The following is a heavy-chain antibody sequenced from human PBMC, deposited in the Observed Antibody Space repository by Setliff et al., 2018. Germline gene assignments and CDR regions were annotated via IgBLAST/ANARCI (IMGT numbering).Heavy chain of an antibody. CDR3: ARAQAWSGGPYYFDN. CDR1: GYTFTSYD. D-gene: IGHD3-3*01. J-gene: IGHJ4*02. Sequence: ASVKVSCKASGYTFTSYDINWVRQATGQGLEWMGWMNPNSGNTGYAQKFQGRVTMTRNTSISTAYMDLSSLGFEDTAVYYCARAQAWSGGPYYFDNWGQGTLVTVPQ. V-gene: IGHV1-8*02. CDR2: MNPNSGNT.